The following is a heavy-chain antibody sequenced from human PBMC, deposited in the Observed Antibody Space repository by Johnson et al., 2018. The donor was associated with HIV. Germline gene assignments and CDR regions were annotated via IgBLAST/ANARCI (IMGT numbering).Heavy chain of an antibody. V-gene: IGHV3-NL1*01. Sequence: QVQLVESGGGVVQPGRSLRLSCAASGFTFSTYGMHWVRQAPGKGLEWVSAISGSGGSTYYADSVKGRFSISRDNSKNTLYLQMNSLRAEDTAVYYCARGAPSGNYYVDAFDLWGQGTMVIVSS. CDR2: ISGSGGST. J-gene: IGHJ3*01. CDR1: GFTFSTYG. D-gene: IGHD1-26*01. CDR3: ARGAPSGNYYVDAFDL.